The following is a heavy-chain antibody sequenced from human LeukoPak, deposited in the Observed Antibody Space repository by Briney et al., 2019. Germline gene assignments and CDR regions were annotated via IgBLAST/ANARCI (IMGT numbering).Heavy chain of an antibody. CDR1: GFTFSSYA. J-gene: IGHJ4*02. Sequence: GGSLRLSCAASGFTFSSYAMSWVRQAPGKGLEWVSGISGSGGNTYYADSVKGRFTISRDNSKNTLYLQMNSLRAEDTAVYYCAKVSDFWSDSLLTWGQGTLVTVS. V-gene: IGHV3-23*01. CDR2: ISGSGGNT. CDR3: AKVSDFWSDSLLT. D-gene: IGHD3-3*01.